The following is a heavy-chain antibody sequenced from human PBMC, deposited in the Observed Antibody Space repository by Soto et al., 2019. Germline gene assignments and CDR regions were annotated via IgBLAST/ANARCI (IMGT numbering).Heavy chain of an antibody. Sequence: SETLSLTCTVSGGSISSYYWSWIRQPPGKGLEWIGYIYYSGSTNYNPSLKSRVTISVDTSKNQFSLKLSSVTAEDTAVYYCAREHDYSSSWYERDMGFYYYYYYSDVWGKGTMVTVSS. CDR2: IYYSGST. V-gene: IGHV4-59*12. J-gene: IGHJ6*03. CDR3: AREHDYSSSWYERDMGFYYYYYYSDV. CDR1: GGSISSYY. D-gene: IGHD6-13*01.